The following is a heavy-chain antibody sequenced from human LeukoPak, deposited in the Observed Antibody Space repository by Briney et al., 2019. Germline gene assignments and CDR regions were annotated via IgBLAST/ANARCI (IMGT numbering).Heavy chain of an antibody. Sequence: SETLSLTCTVSGGTISSGSYYWSWIRQPAGKGLEWIGRIYTSGSTNYNPSLKSRVTISVDTSKNQFSLKLSSVTAADTAVYCCARNVVVVAANWFDPWGQGTLVTVSS. CDR1: GGTISSGSYY. D-gene: IGHD2-15*01. J-gene: IGHJ5*02. CDR2: IYTSGST. CDR3: ARNVVVVAANWFDP. V-gene: IGHV4-61*02.